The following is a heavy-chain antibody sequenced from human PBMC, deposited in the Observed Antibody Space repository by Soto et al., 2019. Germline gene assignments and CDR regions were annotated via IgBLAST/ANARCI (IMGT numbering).Heavy chain of an antibody. CDR1: GFVFSTYA. Sequence: PGGSLRLSCAASGFVFSTYAMNWFRQAPGEGLEWVSAISSSGGTTFYAESVRGRFTISRDNSVNTLYLQMSSLRTEDTAVYYCAHPRGYGVFDAVDIWGQGTMVTVPS. CDR2: ISSSGGTT. J-gene: IGHJ3*02. CDR3: AHPRGYGVFDAVDI. V-gene: IGHV3-23*01. D-gene: IGHD4-17*01.